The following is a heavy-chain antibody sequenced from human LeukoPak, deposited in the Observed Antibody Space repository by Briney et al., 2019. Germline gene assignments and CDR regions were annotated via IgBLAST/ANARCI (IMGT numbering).Heavy chain of an antibody. D-gene: IGHD6-6*01. V-gene: IGHV3-21*01. CDR3: AREEDSSTIRSSHGMDV. CDR2: ISSGGTYI. CDR1: GFTVSSNY. Sequence: GGSLRLSCAASGFTVSSNYMSWVRQAPGKGLEWVSCISSGGTYIYNADSVKGRFTISRDNAKNSLYLQMNNLRAEDTAVYYCAREEDSSTIRSSHGMDVWGQGTTVTVSS. J-gene: IGHJ6*02.